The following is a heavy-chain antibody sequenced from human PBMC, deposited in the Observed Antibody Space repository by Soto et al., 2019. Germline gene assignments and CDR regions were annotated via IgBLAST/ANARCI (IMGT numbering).Heavy chain of an antibody. V-gene: IGHV3-23*01. D-gene: IGHD2-8*02. J-gene: IGHJ3*02. CDR2: ILVSGST. Sequence: GGSLRLSCAVSGFICSSYDMSWVRQAPGKGLEWVSTILVSGSTHYEVSVKGRFTISRDTSRNTVYLQMNSRTAGDTAVYYCAKATATGGGAFEIYGQGTMVTVSS. CDR3: AKATATGGGAFEI. CDR1: GFICSSYD.